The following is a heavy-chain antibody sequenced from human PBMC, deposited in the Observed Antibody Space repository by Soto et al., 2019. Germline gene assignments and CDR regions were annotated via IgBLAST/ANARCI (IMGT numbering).Heavy chain of an antibody. CDR2: IYWDDAK. CDR1: GFSLSTSGVG. CDR3: AHTELLWFGELLRGGYFDY. V-gene: IGHV2-5*02. D-gene: IGHD3-10*01. J-gene: IGHJ4*02. Sequence: SGPTLVNPTQTLTLTCTFSGFSLSTSGVGVGWIRQPPGKALEWLALIYWDDAKRYSPSLKSRLTITMDTSKNQGVLTMTNMDPVDTATYYCAHTELLWFGELLRGGYFDYWGQGTLVTVSS.